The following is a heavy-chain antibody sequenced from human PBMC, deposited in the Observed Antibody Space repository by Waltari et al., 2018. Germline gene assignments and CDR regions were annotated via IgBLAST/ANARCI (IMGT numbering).Heavy chain of an antibody. D-gene: IGHD3-22*01. Sequence: QVQLQQWGAGLLKPSETLSLTCTVSGGSISSGSYYWSWIRQPAGKGLEWIGRIYTSGSTNYNPSLKSRVTISVDTSKNQFSLKLSSVTAADTAVYYCARDRAYYYDSSGFDAFNIWGQGTMVTVSS. CDR1: GGSISSGSYY. V-gene: IGHV4-61*02. J-gene: IGHJ3*02. CDR3: ARDRAYYYDSSGFDAFNI. CDR2: IYTSGST.